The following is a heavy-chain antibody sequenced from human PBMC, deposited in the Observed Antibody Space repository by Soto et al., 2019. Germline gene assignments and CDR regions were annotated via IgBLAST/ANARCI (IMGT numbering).Heavy chain of an antibody. J-gene: IGHJ4*02. CDR3: ARRPTGRYCSSTSCYVGYGPSRGYFDY. CDR2: INHSGST. D-gene: IGHD2-2*01. Sequence: SETLSLTCAVYGGSFSGYYWSWIRQPPGKGLEWIGEINHSGSTNYNPSLKSRVTISVDTSKNQFSLKLSSVTAADTAVYYCARRPTGRYCSSTSCYVGYGPSRGYFDYWGQGTLVTVSS. V-gene: IGHV4-34*01. CDR1: GGSFSGYY.